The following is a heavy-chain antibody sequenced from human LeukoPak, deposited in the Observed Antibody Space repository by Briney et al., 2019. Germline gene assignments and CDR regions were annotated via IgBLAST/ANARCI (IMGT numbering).Heavy chain of an antibody. J-gene: IGHJ4*02. D-gene: IGHD2-15*01. CDR1: GYSFTNYW. Sequence: GESLKISCKGSGYSFTNYWIGWVRQMPGKGLEWMGIINPGDSDFRYSPSFQGQVTISADKSITTAYLQWSSLKASDTAMYYCARGYCSGGTCRYVTKYFDYWGQGTLVTVSS. CDR2: INPGDSDF. V-gene: IGHV5-51*01. CDR3: ARGYCSGGTCRYVTKYFDY.